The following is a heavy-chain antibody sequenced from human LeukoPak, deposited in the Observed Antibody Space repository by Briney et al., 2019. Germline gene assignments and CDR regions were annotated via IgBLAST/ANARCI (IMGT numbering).Heavy chain of an antibody. Sequence: ASVKVSCKAPGYTFTSYYMHWVRQAPGQGLEWMGIINPSGGSTSYAQKFQGRVTMTRDMSTSTVYMELSSLRSEDTAVYYCARVEDSSSGTDAFDIWGQGTMVTVSS. CDR3: ARVEDSSSGTDAFDI. CDR1: GYTFTSYY. J-gene: IGHJ3*02. D-gene: IGHD6-13*01. V-gene: IGHV1-46*01. CDR2: INPSGGST.